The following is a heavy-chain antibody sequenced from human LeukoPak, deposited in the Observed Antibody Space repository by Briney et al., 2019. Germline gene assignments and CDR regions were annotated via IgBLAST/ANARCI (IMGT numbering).Heavy chain of an antibody. J-gene: IGHJ4*02. V-gene: IGHV1-18*01. CDR3: ARVVVGAGEDGFDY. CDR2: ISAYNGNT. D-gene: IGHD1-26*01. Sequence: GASVKVSCKASGYTFTSYGISWVRQAPGQGLEWMGWISAYNGNTNYAQKLQGRVTMTTDTSTSTAYMELRSLRSDDTAGYYCARVVVGAGEDGFDYWGQGTLVTVSS. CDR1: GYTFTSYG.